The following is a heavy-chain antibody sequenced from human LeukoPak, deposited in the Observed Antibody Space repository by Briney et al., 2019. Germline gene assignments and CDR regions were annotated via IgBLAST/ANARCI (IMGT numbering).Heavy chain of an antibody. CDR2: IDSSGIT. CDR1: GGSFSGYY. CDR3: ATGPGVCNPDY. V-gene: IGHV4-59*01. D-gene: IGHD2/OR15-2a*01. Sequence: PSETLSLTCAVYGGSFSGYYWSWIRQPPGKGLEWIGYIDSSGITNYNSSLNSRVTISLDTSQNQFSLKLNSVTAADTAVYYCATGPGVCNPDYWAQGALVPVAS. J-gene: IGHJ4*02.